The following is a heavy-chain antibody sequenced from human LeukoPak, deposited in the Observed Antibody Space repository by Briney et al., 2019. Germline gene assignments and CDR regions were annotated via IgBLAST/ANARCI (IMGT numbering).Heavy chain of an antibody. CDR3: ARDHIKGIAVAGTWNY. V-gene: IGHV1-69*13. D-gene: IGHD6-19*01. Sequence: GASVKVSCRASGGTFSSYAISWVRQAPGQGLEWMGGIIPIFGTANYAQKFQGRVTITADESTSTAYMELSSLRSEDTAVYYCARDHIKGIAVAGTWNYWGQGTLVTVSS. J-gene: IGHJ4*02. CDR1: GGTFSSYA. CDR2: IIPIFGTA.